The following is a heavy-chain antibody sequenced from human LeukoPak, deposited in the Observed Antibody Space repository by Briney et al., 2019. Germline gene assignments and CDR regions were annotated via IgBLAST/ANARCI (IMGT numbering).Heavy chain of an antibody. CDR1: GGSILTTNW. Sequence: PSETLSLTCAVSGGSILTTNWWSWVRQPPGKGLEWIGEVHLSGSSNYNPSLKSRVNMSIDKSKNQLSLELTSVTAADTAIYYCTRESGAFSPFGFWGQGTLVTVSS. D-gene: IGHD1-26*01. CDR2: VHLSGSS. CDR3: TRESGAFSPFGF. J-gene: IGHJ4*02. V-gene: IGHV4-4*02.